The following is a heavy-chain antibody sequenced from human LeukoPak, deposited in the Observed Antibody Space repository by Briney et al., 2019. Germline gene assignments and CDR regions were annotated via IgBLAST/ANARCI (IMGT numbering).Heavy chain of an antibody. D-gene: IGHD6-6*01. CDR1: GGSISSYY. Sequence: SETLSLTCTVSGGSISSYYWSWIRQPPGKGLEWIGYIYYSGSTNYNPSLKSRVTISVDTSKNQFSLRLSSVTAADTAVYYCARGRKLDTYYYYYYMDVWGKGTTVTVSS. CDR2: IYYSGST. CDR3: ARGRKLDTYYYYYYMDV. J-gene: IGHJ6*03. V-gene: IGHV4-59*01.